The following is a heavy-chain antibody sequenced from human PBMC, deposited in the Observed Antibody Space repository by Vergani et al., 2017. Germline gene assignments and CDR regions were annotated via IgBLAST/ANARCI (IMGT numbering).Heavy chain of an antibody. Sequence: LEESGGGSVKPGGSLRLSCAASGFKFSEHYMSWIRKAPGKGLEWVSHISPGASTVSYTDSVTGRFTLSRDNDNNSLTLDMTTLRVEDTSFFYCSKNPGISTTRHYYAMDVWGQGNTVTVSS. CDR2: ISPGASTV. D-gene: IGHD1-1*01. J-gene: IGHJ6*02. CDR3: SKNPGISTTRHYYAMDV. CDR1: GFKFSEHY. V-gene: IGHV3-11*04.